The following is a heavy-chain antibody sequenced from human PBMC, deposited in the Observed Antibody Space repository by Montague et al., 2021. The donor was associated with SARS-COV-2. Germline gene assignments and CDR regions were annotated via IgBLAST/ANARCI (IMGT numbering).Heavy chain of an antibody. J-gene: IGHJ4*02. V-gene: IGHV3-33*01. CDR2: IWYDVSNE. CDR1: VFIFSSYG. CDR3: ARGSVGGYYFDY. D-gene: IGHD1-26*01. Sequence: SLRLSCAASVFIFSSYGMHWVRQAPGKGLEWVAHIWYDVSNETXXXSXKGRFTISRDNFKNTLYLQMNSLRAEDTAIYYCARGSVGGYYFDYWGQGTLVTVSS.